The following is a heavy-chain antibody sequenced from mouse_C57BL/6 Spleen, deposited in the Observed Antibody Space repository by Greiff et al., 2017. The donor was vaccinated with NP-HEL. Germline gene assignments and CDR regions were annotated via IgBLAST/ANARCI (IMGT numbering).Heavy chain of an antibody. CDR3: ARRGGSSYCDY. J-gene: IGHJ2*01. CDR1: GYAFTNYL. Sequence: QVQLKESGAELVRPGTSVKVSCKASGYAFTNYLIEWVKQRPGQGLEWIGVINPGSGGTNYNEKFKGKATLTADKSSSTTYMQLSSLTSEDSAVYFWARRGGSSYCDYWGQGTTLTVSS. V-gene: IGHV1-54*01. CDR2: INPGSGGT. D-gene: IGHD1-1*01.